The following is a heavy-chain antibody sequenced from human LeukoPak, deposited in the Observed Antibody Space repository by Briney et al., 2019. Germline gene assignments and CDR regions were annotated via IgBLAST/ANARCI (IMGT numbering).Heavy chain of an antibody. D-gene: IGHD6-13*01. V-gene: IGHV3-53*04. Sequence: LSLTCTVSGGSISSGGYYWNWIRQAPGKGLEWVSVIYSGGSTYYADSVKGRFTISRHDSKNTLYLQMNSLRAEDTAVYYCAGYSSSWYYFHYWGQGTLLTVSS. CDR2: IYSGGST. CDR3: AGYSSSWYYFHY. J-gene: IGHJ4*02. CDR1: GGSISSGGYY.